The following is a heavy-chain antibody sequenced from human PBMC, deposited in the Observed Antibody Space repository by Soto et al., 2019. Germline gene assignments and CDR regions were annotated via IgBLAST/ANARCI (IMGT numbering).Heavy chain of an antibody. Sequence: SQTLSLTFAISGDSVSSNGAAWNWIRPSPSRGLEWLGRTYYRSKWYNDYAVSVKSRITINPDTSKSQFSLQLNSVTPEDTAVYYCARDKHDYFNRGIGFDTWGQGILVTVSS. CDR2: TYYRSKWYN. J-gene: IGHJ5*02. V-gene: IGHV6-1*01. D-gene: IGHD4-17*01. CDR1: GDSVSSNGAA. CDR3: ARDKHDYFNRGIGFDT.